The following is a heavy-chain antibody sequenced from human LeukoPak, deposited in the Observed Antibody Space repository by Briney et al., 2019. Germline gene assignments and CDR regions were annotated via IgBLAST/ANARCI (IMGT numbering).Heavy chain of an antibody. V-gene: IGHV3-23*01. CDR1: GFTFSSYA. J-gene: IGHJ3*02. CDR3: AKDRFGYYGSRDAFDI. Sequence: AGGSLRLSCAASGFTFSSYAMSWVRQAPGKGLEWVSAISGSGGSTYYADSVKGRFTISRGNSKNTLYLQMNSLRAEDTAVYYCAKDRFGYYGSRDAFDIWGQGTMVTVSS. D-gene: IGHD3-10*01. CDR2: ISGSGGST.